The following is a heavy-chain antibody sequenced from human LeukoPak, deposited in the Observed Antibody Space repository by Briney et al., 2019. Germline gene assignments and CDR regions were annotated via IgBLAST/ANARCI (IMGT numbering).Heavy chain of an antibody. D-gene: IGHD6-13*01. J-gene: IGHJ4*02. CDR1: GFSSSSYW. CDR3: ARIAYVSTWYIDY. V-gene: IGHV3-7*01. CDR2: IKQDGSEK. Sequence: GGSLRLSCAASGFSSSSYWMTWVRQAPGKGLEWVANIKQDGSEKYSLDSVKGRFTISRDNAKNSLSLQMNSLRAEDTAVYYCARIAYVSTWYIDYWGQGTLVTVSS.